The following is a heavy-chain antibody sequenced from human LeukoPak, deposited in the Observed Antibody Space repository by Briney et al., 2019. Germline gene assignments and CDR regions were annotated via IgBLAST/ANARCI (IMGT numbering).Heavy chain of an antibody. CDR2: ISGSGGST. V-gene: IGHV3-23*01. Sequence: PGGTLRLSCAASGFTFSSYAMSWVRQAPGKGLEWVSAISGSGGSTYYADSVKGRFTISRDNSKNTLYLQMNSLRAEDTAVYYCAKGEGYSSGWYGFWFDPWGQGTLVTVSS. D-gene: IGHD6-19*01. CDR1: GFTFSSYA. J-gene: IGHJ5*02. CDR3: AKGEGYSSGWYGFWFDP.